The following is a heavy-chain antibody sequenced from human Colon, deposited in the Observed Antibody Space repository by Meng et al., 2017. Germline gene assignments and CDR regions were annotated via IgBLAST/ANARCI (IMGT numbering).Heavy chain of an antibody. CDR3: ARYFYDSRGVTWFDP. J-gene: IGHJ5*02. CDR2: FYFSGNT. V-gene: IGHV4-31*03. CDR1: GGSISSGDYY. D-gene: IGHD3-22*01. Sequence: QVQLQESGPGLGKPSQTLSLTGTVSGGSISSGDYYWSWSRQHPGKGLEWIGYFYFSGNTYYNPSLKSRVSISVDTSKNRFSLNLSSVTAADTAVYYCARYFYDSRGVTWFDPWGQGTLVTVSS.